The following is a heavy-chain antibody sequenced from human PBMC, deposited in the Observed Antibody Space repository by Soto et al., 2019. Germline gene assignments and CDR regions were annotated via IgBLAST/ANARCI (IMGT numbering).Heavy chain of an antibody. V-gene: IGHV3-21*01. D-gene: IGHD2-21*01. CDR1: GLTFSSYS. J-gene: IGHJ4*02. Sequence: EVQLVESGGGLVKPGGSLRLSCAASGLTFSSYSMNWVRQAPGKGLEWVSSISSSSSYIYYADSVKGRFTISRDNAKNSLYLQMNSLRAEDTAVYYCARVARAYCGGDCYDYWGQGTLVTVSS. CDR3: ARVARAYCGGDCYDY. CDR2: ISSSSSYI.